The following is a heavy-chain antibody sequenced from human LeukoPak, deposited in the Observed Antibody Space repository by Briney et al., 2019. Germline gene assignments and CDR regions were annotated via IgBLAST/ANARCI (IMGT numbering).Heavy chain of an antibody. CDR1: GYTFTGYY. Sequence: ASVKVSCKASGYTFTGYYMHWVRQAPAQGLEWMGRINPNSGGTNYAQKFQDRVTMTRDTCISTAYMELRRLRSDDTAVYYCARAGYSSSWHYYYYYMDVWGKGTTVTVSS. D-gene: IGHD6-13*01. CDR3: ARAGYSSSWHYYYYYMDV. V-gene: IGHV1-2*06. CDR2: INPNSGGT. J-gene: IGHJ6*03.